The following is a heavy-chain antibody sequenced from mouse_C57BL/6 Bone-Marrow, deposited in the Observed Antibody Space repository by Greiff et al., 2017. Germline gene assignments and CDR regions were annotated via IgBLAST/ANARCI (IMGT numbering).Heavy chain of an antibody. D-gene: IGHD4-1*01. Sequence: QVHVKQPGAELVKPGASVKMSCKASGYTFTSYWITWVKQRPGQGLEWIGDIYPTSGRTNYNEKFKSKAILTVDTSSNTAYMQLSSLTSEDSAVFYCARSGPLGRSFDYWGQGTNLTVSS. J-gene: IGHJ2*01. CDR2: IYPTSGRT. CDR3: ARSGPLGRSFDY. CDR1: GYTFTSYW. V-gene: IGHV1-55*01.